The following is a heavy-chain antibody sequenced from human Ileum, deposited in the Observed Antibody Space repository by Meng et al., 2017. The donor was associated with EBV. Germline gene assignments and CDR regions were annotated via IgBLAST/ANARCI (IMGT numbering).Heavy chain of an antibody. Sequence: GQLKQSGPGLVRPSETLSLTCTVSCASVTSSGYYWSWLRQSPGKGLEWLGYVNYNGDSTYNPSLKSRVTIFIDTSKKQFYLNLTSATAADTAIYYCARDLRVGGAFDYWGQGTLVTVSS. CDR3: ARDLRVGGAFDY. V-gene: IGHV4-61*08. D-gene: IGHD1-26*01. CDR1: CASVTSSGYY. CDR2: VNYNGDS. J-gene: IGHJ4*02.